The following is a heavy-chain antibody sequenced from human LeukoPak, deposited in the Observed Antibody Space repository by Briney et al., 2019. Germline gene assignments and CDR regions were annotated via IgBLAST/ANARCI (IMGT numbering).Heavy chain of an antibody. J-gene: IGHJ4*02. V-gene: IGHV3-7*01. Sequence: GESLRLSCEASGFMFSKYWMTWVRQAPGKGLEWVANIRGDGSVKYLLDSVKGRFSISRDNAKNSLSLEMNNLRAEDTAVYYCARGYDSSGYYPGALDDWGQGNVVTVSS. CDR1: GFMFSKYW. CDR3: ARGYDSSGYYPGALDD. CDR2: IRGDGSVK. D-gene: IGHD3-22*01.